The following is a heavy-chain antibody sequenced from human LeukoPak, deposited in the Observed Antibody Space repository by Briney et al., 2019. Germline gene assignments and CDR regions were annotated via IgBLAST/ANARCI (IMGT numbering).Heavy chain of an antibody. CDR2: INWNGDST. CDR3: AREKVTTDNYYYMDV. V-gene: IGHV3-20*04. Sequence: PGGSLRLSCAASGLTFDDHGMSWVRQAPGKGLQWVSAINWNGDSTSYADSVKGRFTISRDNAKHSLYLQMNSLRAEDTALYYCAREKVTTDNYYYMDVWGKGTTVTVSS. J-gene: IGHJ6*03. D-gene: IGHD4-11*01. CDR1: GLTFDDHG.